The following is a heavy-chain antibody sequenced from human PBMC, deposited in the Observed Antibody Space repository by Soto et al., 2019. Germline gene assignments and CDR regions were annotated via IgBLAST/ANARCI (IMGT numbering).Heavy chain of an antibody. CDR1: GGSISSSSFY. Sequence: SETLSLTCTVYGGSISSSSFYWGWIRQPPGKELEWIGSIYYSGSTYYNPSLKSRVTISVHTSNNQFSLQMSSVTAADTAVYYCAFLCRIYGDYGGANFWGQGTLVTVFS. J-gene: IGHJ4*02. CDR2: IYYSGST. D-gene: IGHD4-17*01. CDR3: AFLCRIYGDYGGANF. V-gene: IGHV4-39*01.